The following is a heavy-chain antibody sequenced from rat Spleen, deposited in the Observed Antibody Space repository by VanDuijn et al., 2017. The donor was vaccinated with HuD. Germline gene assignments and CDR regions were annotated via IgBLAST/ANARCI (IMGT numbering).Heavy chain of an antibody. Sequence: EVQLVESGGGLVQPGRSLKLSCVASGFTFSNYDMAWVRQAPKKGLEWVASISFEGSSTYYGDSVKGRFTISRDNAKSTLYLQMNSLRSEDTATYYCTTDHDYGGYPYWGQGVMVTVSS. D-gene: IGHD1-11*01. J-gene: IGHJ2*01. CDR3: TTDHDYGGYPY. V-gene: IGHV5-22*01. CDR2: ISFEGSST. CDR1: GFTFSNYD.